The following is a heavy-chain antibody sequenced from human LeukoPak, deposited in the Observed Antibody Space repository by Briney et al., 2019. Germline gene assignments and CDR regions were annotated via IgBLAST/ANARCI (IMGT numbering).Heavy chain of an antibody. CDR2: ISSSSSYI. V-gene: IGHV3-21*01. J-gene: IGHJ4*02. CDR1: GFTFSSYS. Sequence: PGGSLRLSCAASGFTFSSYSMNWVRQAPGKGLEWVSSISSSSSYIYYADSVKGRFTISRDNAKNSLYLQMNSLRAEDTAVYYCAKADSGSSYFDYWGQGTLVTVSS. CDR3: AKADSGSSYFDY. D-gene: IGHD1-26*01.